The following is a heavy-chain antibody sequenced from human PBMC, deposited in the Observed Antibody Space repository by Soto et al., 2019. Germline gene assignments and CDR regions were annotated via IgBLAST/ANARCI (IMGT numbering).Heavy chain of an antibody. J-gene: IGHJ4*02. D-gene: IGHD1-26*01. Sequence: VQLVESGGGLVQPGGSLRLSCTASGFTLSDHYIDWVRQAPGKGLEWVGRTKNKANRYTTEYAASVNGRFTISRDDSKNSLYLQMNSLKTEDTAVYYCARWVSGSPDNWGQGTLVTVSS. CDR2: TKNKANRYTT. V-gene: IGHV3-72*01. CDR3: ARWVSGSPDN. CDR1: GFTLSDHY.